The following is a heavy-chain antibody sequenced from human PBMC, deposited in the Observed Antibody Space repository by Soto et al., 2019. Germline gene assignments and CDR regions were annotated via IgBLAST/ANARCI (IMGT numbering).Heavy chain of an antibody. CDR1: GFTFSSYA. CDR3: ARDRIAAAAYYYYGMDV. Sequence: QVQLVESGGGVVQPGRSLRLSCAASGFTFSSYAMHWVRQAPGKGLEWVAVISYDGSNKYYADSVKGRFTISRDNSKNTLYLQMNSLRAEDTVVYYCARDRIAAAAYYYYGMDVWGQGTTVTVSS. CDR2: ISYDGSNK. J-gene: IGHJ6*02. V-gene: IGHV3-30-3*01. D-gene: IGHD6-13*01.